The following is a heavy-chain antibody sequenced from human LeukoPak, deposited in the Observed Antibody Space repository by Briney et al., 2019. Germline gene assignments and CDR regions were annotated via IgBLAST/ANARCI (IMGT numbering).Heavy chain of an antibody. CDR3: ARGDNIVGATLFDY. Sequence: SETLSLACTVSGGSISSYYWSWIRQPPGKGLEWIGYIYYSGSTNYNPSLKSRVTISVDTSKNQFSLKLSSVTAADTAVYYCARGDNIVGATLFDYWGQGTLVTVSS. V-gene: IGHV4-59*01. J-gene: IGHJ4*02. D-gene: IGHD1-26*01. CDR1: GGSISSYY. CDR2: IYYSGST.